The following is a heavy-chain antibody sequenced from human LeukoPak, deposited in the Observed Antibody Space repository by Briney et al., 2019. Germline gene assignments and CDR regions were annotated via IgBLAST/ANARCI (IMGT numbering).Heavy chain of an antibody. J-gene: IGHJ4*02. CDR3: AREPPSCGGDCYDY. Sequence: GGSLRLSCAASGFTFSSYEMNWVRQAPGKGLEWVSYISDSGNAVYYADSVKGRFTISRDNAKNSLYLQMNSLRAEDTAVYYCAREPPSCGGDCYDYWGQGTLVTVSS. CDR1: GFTFSSYE. D-gene: IGHD2-21*01. CDR2: ISDSGNAV. V-gene: IGHV3-48*03.